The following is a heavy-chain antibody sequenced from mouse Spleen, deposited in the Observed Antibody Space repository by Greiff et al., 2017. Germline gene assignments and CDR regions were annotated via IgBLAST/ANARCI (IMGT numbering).Heavy chain of an antibody. CDR2: IYPGSGNT. V-gene: IGHV1-76*01. CDR3: ARSGIYYDYDNWFAY. Sequence: VKLMESGAELVRPGASVKLSCKASGYTFTDYYINWVKQRPGQGLEWIARIYPGSGNTYYNEKFKGKATLTAEKSSSTAYMQLSSLTSEDSAVYFCARSGIYYDYDNWFAYWGQGTLVTVSA. CDR1: GYTFTDYY. J-gene: IGHJ3*01. D-gene: IGHD2-4*01.